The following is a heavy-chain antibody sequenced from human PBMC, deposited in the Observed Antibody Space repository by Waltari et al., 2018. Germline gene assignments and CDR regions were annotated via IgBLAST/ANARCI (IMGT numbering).Heavy chain of an antibody. CDR3: ARDKVGSADY. CDR1: GFTFSTYA. Sequence: EVQLVESGGGLVQPGGSLRLSCAASGFTFSTYAMHWVHPAPGKGLEYVSSITRNGDTTYYANSVTGRFTISRDNSKNTLYLQMGSLRVDDMAVYYCARDKVGSADYWGQGTLVTVSS. D-gene: IGHD1-26*01. V-gene: IGHV3-64*01. CDR2: ITRNGDTT. J-gene: IGHJ4*02.